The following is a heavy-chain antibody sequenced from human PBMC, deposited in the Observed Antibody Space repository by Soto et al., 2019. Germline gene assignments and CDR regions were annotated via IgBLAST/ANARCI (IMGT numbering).Heavy chain of an antibody. J-gene: IGHJ6*03. CDR1: GGSISSYY. D-gene: IGHD3-16*01. V-gene: IGHV4-59*08. CDR2: IYYSGST. Sequence: SETLSLTCTVSGGSISSYYWSWIRQPPGKGLEWIGYIYYSGSTNYNPSLKSRVTISVDTSKNQFPLKLSSVTAADTAVYYCARLSPDYIWGFRDYYYYMDVWGKGTTVTSP. CDR3: ARLSPDYIWGFRDYYYYMDV.